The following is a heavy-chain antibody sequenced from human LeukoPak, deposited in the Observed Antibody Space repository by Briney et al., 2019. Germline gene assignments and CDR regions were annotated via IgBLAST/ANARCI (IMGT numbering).Heavy chain of an antibody. V-gene: IGHV3-23*01. D-gene: IGHD6-19*01. CDR2: IDYSGGST. CDR1: GFTLSNYE. CDR3: TRNSGWYGAS. J-gene: IGHJ4*02. Sequence: GGSLRLSCTASGFTLSNYEMSWIRQAPGKGLEWVSSIDYSGGSTYYADSVKGRFTISRDNSKNTLYLQLNSLRGDDTAVYYCTRNSGWYGASWGQGTLVTVSS.